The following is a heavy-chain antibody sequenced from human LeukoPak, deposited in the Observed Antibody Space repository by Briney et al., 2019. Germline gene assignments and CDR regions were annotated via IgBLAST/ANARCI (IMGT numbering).Heavy chain of an antibody. J-gene: IGHJ3*02. D-gene: IGHD2-15*01. CDR2: ISAYNGNT. V-gene: IGHV1-18*01. Sequence: ASVKVSCKASGYTFTSYGISWVRQAPGQGLEWMGWISAYNGNTNYAQKLQGRVIMTTDTSTSAAYMELRSLRSDDTAVYYCARDSVVVAAVNAFDIWGQGTMVTVSS. CDR1: GYTFTSYG. CDR3: ARDSVVVAAVNAFDI.